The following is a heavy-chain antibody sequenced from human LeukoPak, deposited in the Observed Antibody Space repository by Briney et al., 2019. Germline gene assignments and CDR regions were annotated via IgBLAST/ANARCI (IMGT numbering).Heavy chain of an antibody. D-gene: IGHD1-14*01. Sequence: ASVKVPCKASGYTFTGYHMHWVRQAPGQGLEWMGRINPNSGDTNYAQKFQGRVTMTRDTSISTAYMELGRLRSDDTAVYYCARDQRTGTPFMSGMDVWGQGTTVTVSS. J-gene: IGHJ6*02. V-gene: IGHV1-2*06. CDR2: INPNSGDT. CDR1: GYTFTGYH. CDR3: ARDQRTGTPFMSGMDV.